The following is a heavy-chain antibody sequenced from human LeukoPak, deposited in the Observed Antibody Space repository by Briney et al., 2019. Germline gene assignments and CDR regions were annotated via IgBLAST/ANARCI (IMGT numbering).Heavy chain of an antibody. CDR3: ARGLSRYSSSWYGY. Sequence: ASVKVSCKASGYTFTSYAMHWVRQAPGQRLEWMGWINAGNGNTRYSQKFQGRVTITRDTSASTAYMELSSLRSEDTAVYYCARGLSRYSSSWYGYWGQGTLVTVSS. CDR2: INAGNGNT. CDR1: GYTFTSYA. D-gene: IGHD6-13*01. V-gene: IGHV1-3*01. J-gene: IGHJ4*02.